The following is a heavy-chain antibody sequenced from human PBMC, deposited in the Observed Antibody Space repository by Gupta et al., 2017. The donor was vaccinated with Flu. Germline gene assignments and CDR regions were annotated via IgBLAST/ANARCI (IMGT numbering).Heavy chain of an antibody. J-gene: IGHJ4*02. V-gene: IGHV3-21*01. CDR3: ARDRGYYYGSGSYIGPFDY. Sequence: EVQLVESGGGLVKPGGSLRLSCAASGFTFSSYSMNWVRQAPGKGLEWVSSISSSSSYIYYADSVKGRFTISRDNAKNSLYLQMNSLRAEDTAVYYCARDRGYYYGSGSYIGPFDYWGQGTLSPSPQ. CDR2: ISSSSSYI. D-gene: IGHD3-10*01. CDR1: GFTFSSYS.